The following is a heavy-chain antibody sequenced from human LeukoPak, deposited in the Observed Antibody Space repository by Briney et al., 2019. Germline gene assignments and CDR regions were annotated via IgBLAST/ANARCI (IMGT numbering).Heavy chain of an antibody. D-gene: IGHD3-3*01. Sequence: SETLPLTCTVSGGSISSGGYYWSWIRQHPGKGLEWIGYIYYSGSTYYNPSLKSRVTISVDTSKNQFSLKLSSVTAADTAVYYCARWRFEYFDYWGQGTLVTVSS. CDR1: GGSISSGGYY. V-gene: IGHV4-31*03. CDR2: IYYSGST. J-gene: IGHJ4*02. CDR3: ARWRFEYFDY.